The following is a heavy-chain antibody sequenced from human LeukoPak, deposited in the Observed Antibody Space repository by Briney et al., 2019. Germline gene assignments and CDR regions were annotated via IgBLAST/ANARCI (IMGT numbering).Heavy chain of an antibody. D-gene: IGHD1-26*01. CDR1: GFSFNSYS. CDR3: ARDSYYRYYYYYYMDV. V-gene: IGHV3-48*04. J-gene: IGHJ6*03. CDR2: ISRSSTTI. Sequence: GGSLRLSCAASGFSFNSYSMNWVRQAPGKGLEWVSYISRSSTTIYYADSVKGRFTISRDNAKNSLYLQMNSLRAEDTAVYYCARDSYYRYYYYYYMDVWGKGTTVTVSS.